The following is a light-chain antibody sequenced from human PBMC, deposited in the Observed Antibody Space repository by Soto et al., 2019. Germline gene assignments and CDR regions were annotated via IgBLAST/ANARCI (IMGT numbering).Light chain of an antibody. V-gene: IGLV2-14*01. CDR2: DVT. CDR3: SSYAGNSTLV. CDR1: GSDVGGYNY. Sequence: QSALTQPASVSGSPRQSITISCTGTGSDVGGYNYVSWYQQHPGKAPKLMIYDVTYRPSGISSRFSGSKSGNTASLTISGLQPDDEADYYCSSYAGNSTLVFGTGTKVTVL. J-gene: IGLJ1*01.